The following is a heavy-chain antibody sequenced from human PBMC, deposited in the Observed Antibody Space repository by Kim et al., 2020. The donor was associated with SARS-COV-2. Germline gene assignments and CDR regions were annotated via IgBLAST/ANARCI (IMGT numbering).Heavy chain of an antibody. V-gene: IGHV4-31*03. CDR3: ASGGAYNWNYVRAFDI. Sequence: SETLSLTCTVSGGSISSGGYYWSWIRQHPGKGLEWIGHIYYSGSTYYNPSLKSRVTISVDTSKNQFSLKLSSVTAADTAVYYCASGGAYNWNYVRAFDIWGQGTMVTVSS. CDR1: GGSISSGGYY. CDR2: IYYSGST. D-gene: IGHD1-7*01. J-gene: IGHJ3*02.